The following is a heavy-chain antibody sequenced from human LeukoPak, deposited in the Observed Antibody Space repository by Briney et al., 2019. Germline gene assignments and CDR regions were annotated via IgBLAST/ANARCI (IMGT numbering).Heavy chain of an antibody. CDR1: GFTFSSYN. V-gene: IGHV3-21*01. CDR2: ISSSSSYI. Sequence: KPGGSLRLSCAASGFTFSSYNMNWVRQAPGKGLEWVSSISSSSSYIYYADSVKGRFTISRDNAKNSLYLQMNSLRAEDTAVYYCARGSAIGEADYWGQGTLVTVSS. J-gene: IGHJ4*02. D-gene: IGHD2/OR15-2a*01. CDR3: ARGSAIGEADY.